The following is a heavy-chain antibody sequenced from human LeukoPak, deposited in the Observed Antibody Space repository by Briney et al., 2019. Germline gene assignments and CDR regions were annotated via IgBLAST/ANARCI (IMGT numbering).Heavy chain of an antibody. CDR2: ISSSSSTI. J-gene: IGHJ3*02. Sequence: GGSLRLSCAASGFTFSSYSMNWVRQAPGKGLEWVSYISSSSSTIYYADSVKGRFTISRDNAKNSLYLQMNSLRAEDTAVYYCARGTTPGYSGHGGALDAFDIWGQGTMVTVSS. V-gene: IGHV3-48*01. CDR1: GFTFSSYS. D-gene: IGHD5-12*01. CDR3: ARGTTPGYSGHGGALDAFDI.